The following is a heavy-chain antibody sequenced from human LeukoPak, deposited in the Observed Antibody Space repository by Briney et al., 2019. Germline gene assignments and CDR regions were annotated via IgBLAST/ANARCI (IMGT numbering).Heavy chain of an antibody. D-gene: IGHD3-16*01. V-gene: IGHV3-53*01. Sequence: PGGSLRLSCAASGFTVTGSYMTWVRQAPGKGLEWVSIIYRGGGTSYANSVRGRFTVSRDNSKNTLYLQMNSLRAEDMAVYYCARGASPDVWGKGTTVTVSS. J-gene: IGHJ6*04. CDR1: GFTVTGSY. CDR3: ARGASPDV. CDR2: IYRGGGT.